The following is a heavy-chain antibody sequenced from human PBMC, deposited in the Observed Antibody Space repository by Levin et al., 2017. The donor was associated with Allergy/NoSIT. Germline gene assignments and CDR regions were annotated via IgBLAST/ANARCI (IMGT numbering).Heavy chain of an antibody. CDR3: ARLEKAGGAPYPELRYDY. Sequence: GGSLRLSCKGSGYXXTXYWISWVRQRHGKGLEWMGRIDPSDSYTNYSPSFQGHVTISADKSISTAYLQWSSLKASDTAMYYCARLEKAGGAPYPELRYDYWGQGTLVTVSS. D-gene: IGHD1-26*01. J-gene: IGHJ4*02. CDR2: IDPSDSYT. V-gene: IGHV5-10-1*01. CDR1: GYXXTXYW.